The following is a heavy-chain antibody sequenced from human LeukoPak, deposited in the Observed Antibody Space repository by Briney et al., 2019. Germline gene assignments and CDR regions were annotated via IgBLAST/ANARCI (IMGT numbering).Heavy chain of an antibody. Sequence: QPGGSLRLSSAASGFTFTTYAMSWVRQAPGKGLEWVSVIYRGDSTYYADSVKGRFTISRDNSKNTLYLQMNSLRAEDTAVYYCARGGVNTMLRGVIRYYYMDVWGKGTTVTISS. D-gene: IGHD3-10*01. CDR1: GFTFTTYA. CDR2: IYRGDST. V-gene: IGHV3-53*01. CDR3: ARGGVNTMLRGVIRYYYMDV. J-gene: IGHJ6*03.